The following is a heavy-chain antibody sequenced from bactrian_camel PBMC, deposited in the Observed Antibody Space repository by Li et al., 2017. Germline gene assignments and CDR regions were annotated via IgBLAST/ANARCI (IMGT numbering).Heavy chain of an antibody. V-gene: IGHV3S53*01. CDR1: GYLYPSYC. Sequence: HVQLVESGGGSVQTTGSLRLSCEASGYLYPSYCVGWFRQAPGKEREGVAAIDRDGTTVYKDSVKGRFTTSRDNAKSTLYLQMNNLSPEDSAMYFCAATSQPFRLLDRLPPRSEYQYWGQGTQVTVS. CDR2: IDRDGTT. J-gene: IGHJ4*01. CDR3: AATSQPFRLLDRLPPRSEYQY. D-gene: IGHD1*01.